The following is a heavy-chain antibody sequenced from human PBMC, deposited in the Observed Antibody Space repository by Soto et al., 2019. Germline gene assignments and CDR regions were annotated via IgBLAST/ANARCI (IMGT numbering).Heavy chain of an antibody. J-gene: IGHJ6*02. CDR1: GGTFSSYA. D-gene: IGHD2-15*01. Sequence: SVKVSGKASGGTFSSYAISWVRQAPGQGLEWMGGIIPIFGTANYAQKFQGRVTITADESTSTAYMELSSLRSEDTAVYYCARDCSGGSCYRLSIYYYYGMDVWGQGTTVTVSS. CDR3: ARDCSGGSCYRLSIYYYYGMDV. CDR2: IIPIFGTA. V-gene: IGHV1-69*13.